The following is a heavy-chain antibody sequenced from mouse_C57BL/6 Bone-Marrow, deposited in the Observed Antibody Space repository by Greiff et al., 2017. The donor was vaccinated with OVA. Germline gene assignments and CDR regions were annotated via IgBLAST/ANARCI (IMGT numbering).Heavy chain of an antibody. D-gene: IGHD1-1*01. J-gene: IGHJ2*01. CDR3: ARIVITTVVVAYYFDY. Sequence: QVTLKVSGPGILQPSQTLSLTCSFSGFSLSTFGMGVGWIRPPSGKGLEWLAHIWWDDDKYYNPVLKSRPTISKATSKNQVFVKIANVDTANTATYYCARIVITTVVVAYYFDYWGQGTTLTVSS. V-gene: IGHV8-8*01. CDR1: GFSLSTFGMG. CDR2: IWWDDDK.